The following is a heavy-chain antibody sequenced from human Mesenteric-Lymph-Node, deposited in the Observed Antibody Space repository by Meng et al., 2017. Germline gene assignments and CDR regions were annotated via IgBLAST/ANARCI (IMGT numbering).Heavy chain of an antibody. J-gene: IGHJ3*02. Sequence: ASVKVSCNASGYTFTSYDINWVRQATGQGLEWMGWMNPNSGNTGYAQKFQGRVTITRNTSISTAYMELSSLRSEDTAVYYCARGLTRRWYCGGDCPDAFDIWGQGTMVTVSS. D-gene: IGHD2-21*02. V-gene: IGHV1-8*03. CDR2: MNPNSGNT. CDR3: ARGLTRRWYCGGDCPDAFDI. CDR1: GYTFTSYD.